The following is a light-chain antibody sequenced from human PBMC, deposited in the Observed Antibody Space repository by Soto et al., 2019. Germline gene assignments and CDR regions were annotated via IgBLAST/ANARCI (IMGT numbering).Light chain of an antibody. J-gene: IGKJ1*01. CDR1: QSVSNNY. CDR3: QQYGSSPWT. CDR2: CAS. Sequence: EIVLTQSPGTLSLSPGERATLSCRASQSVSNNYLAWYQQKPGQAPRLLIYCASNWPTGIPDRFSGSGSGTDFTLIISRLEPEDFAVYYCQQYGSSPWTFGQGTKVDIK. V-gene: IGKV3-20*01.